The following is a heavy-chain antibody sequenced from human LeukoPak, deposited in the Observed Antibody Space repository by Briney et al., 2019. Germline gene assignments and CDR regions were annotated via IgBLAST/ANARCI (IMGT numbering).Heavy chain of an antibody. Sequence: SETLSLTCTVSGYSFSTGYYWGWIWQPPGKGLEWIGSIYHSGSTYYNPSLKSRVTISVDTSKNHFSLKLSSVTAADTAVYYCARAPGAAGPGYMDVWGKGTTVTVSS. V-gene: IGHV4-38-2*02. CDR3: ARAPGAAGPGYMDV. CDR2: IYHSGST. CDR1: GYSFSTGYY. J-gene: IGHJ6*03. D-gene: IGHD6-13*01.